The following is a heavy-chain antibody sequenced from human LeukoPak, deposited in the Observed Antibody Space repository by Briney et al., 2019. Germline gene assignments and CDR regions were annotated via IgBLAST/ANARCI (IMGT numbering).Heavy chain of an antibody. Sequence: GGSLRLSCAASGFTFSSYWMSWVRQAPGKGLEWVANIKQDGNEKYYVDSVKGRFTISRDNAKNSLYLQMNSLRAEDTAVYYCARDSNYYDSSGPGWFDPWGQGTLVTVSS. J-gene: IGHJ5*02. V-gene: IGHV3-7*01. CDR2: IKQDGNEK. CDR3: ARDSNYYDSSGPGWFDP. CDR1: GFTFSSYW. D-gene: IGHD3-22*01.